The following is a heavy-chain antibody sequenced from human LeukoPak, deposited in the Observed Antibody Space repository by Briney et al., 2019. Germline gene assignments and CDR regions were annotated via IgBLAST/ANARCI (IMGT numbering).Heavy chain of an antibody. CDR1: GFNINGNY. V-gene: IGHV3-66*01. J-gene: IGHJ4*02. CDR3: TSGRYDSSRYLDY. D-gene: IGHD3-22*01. CDR2: TYGNGRT. Sequence: GGSLRLSCAASGFNINGNYLTWVRQVPGKGLEWVSVTYGNGRTSYADSVKGRFTISRDNAKNTLYLQMSSLGADDTAVYYCTSGRYDSSRYLDYWGQGTLVTVSS.